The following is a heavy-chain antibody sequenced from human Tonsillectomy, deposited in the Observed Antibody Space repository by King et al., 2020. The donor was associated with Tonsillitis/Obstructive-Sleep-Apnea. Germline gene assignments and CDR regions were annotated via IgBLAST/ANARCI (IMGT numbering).Heavy chain of an antibody. Sequence: VTLKESGPTLVKPTQTLTLTCTFSGFSLSTSGVSVGWIRQPPGKALEWLTLIYWDDDKRFRPSLKSRLTITKDTSKNQVVLAMTNMDPVDTATYYCAHRGAASDAFDIWGQGTMVTVSS. CDR1: GFSLSTSGVS. D-gene: IGHD2-15*01. CDR3: AHRGAASDAFDI. CDR2: IYWDDDK. V-gene: IGHV2-5*09. J-gene: IGHJ3*02.